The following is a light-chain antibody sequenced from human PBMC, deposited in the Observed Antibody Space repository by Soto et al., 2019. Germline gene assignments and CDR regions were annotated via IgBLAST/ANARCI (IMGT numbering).Light chain of an antibody. CDR1: SFDVCGYNY. CDR3: SAYAGSPYLYV. J-gene: IGLJ1*01. CDR2: EVS. V-gene: IGLV2-8*01. Sequence: QSALTQTPSASGPPGQSVTISCTGTSFDVCGYNYVSWYQQHPGKAPQVLMYEVSKRPSGVPDRFSGSKSGNTASLTVSGPQAEDEADCYCSAYAGSPYLYVFGCETKV.